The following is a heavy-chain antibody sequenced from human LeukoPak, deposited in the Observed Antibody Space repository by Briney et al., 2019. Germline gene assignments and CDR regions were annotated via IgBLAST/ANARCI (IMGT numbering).Heavy chain of an antibody. CDR1: GFTFSNYE. J-gene: IGHJ1*01. V-gene: IGHV3-48*03. D-gene: IGHD6-19*01. Sequence: PGGSLRLSCVASGFTFSNYEMNWVRQAPGKGLEWVSYISSSGSTIYYADSVKGRFTISRDNAKNSLYLQMNSLRAEDTALYYCARAYSSGLLWGQGTLVTVSS. CDR3: ARAYSSGLL. CDR2: ISSSGSTI.